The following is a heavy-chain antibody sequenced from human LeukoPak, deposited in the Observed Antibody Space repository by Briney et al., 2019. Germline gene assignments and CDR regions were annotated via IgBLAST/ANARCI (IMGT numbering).Heavy chain of an antibody. J-gene: IGHJ4*02. CDR1: GYTFTSYY. CDR2: INPSGGST. V-gene: IGHV1-46*01. Sequence: ASVKVSCKASGYTFTSYYMHWVRQAPGQGLEWMGIINPSGGSTSYAQKFQGRVTMTRDASTSTVYMELSSLRSEDTAVYYCARTHYGAPSDYWGQGTLVTVSS. CDR3: ARTHYGAPSDY. D-gene: IGHD4-17*01.